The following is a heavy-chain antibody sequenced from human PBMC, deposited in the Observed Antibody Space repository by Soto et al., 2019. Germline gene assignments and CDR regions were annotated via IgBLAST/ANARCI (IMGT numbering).Heavy chain of an antibody. CDR2: ISTHNHNT. V-gene: IGHV1-18*01. Sequence: VASVQVSCKAAGYTVTSSCISWVRQPHGQRLGCRGWISTHNHNTNYAQKLQGRVTLTTDTSTSTPHTDLRILRSHHTAAYYCARGSPPLEPFDYGGQGTLVTVSS. D-gene: IGHD3-3*01. CDR3: ARGSPPLEPFDY. J-gene: IGHJ4*02. CDR1: GYTVTSSC.